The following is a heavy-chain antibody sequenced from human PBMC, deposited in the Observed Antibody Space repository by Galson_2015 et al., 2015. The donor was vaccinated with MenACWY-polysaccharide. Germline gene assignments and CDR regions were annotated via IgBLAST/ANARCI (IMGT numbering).Heavy chain of an antibody. CDR2: ITDSGSST. J-gene: IGHJ5*02. D-gene: IGHD1-26*01. Sequence: SLRLSCAVSGFTFSSYVMSWVRQASGRGLGWVSSITDSGSSTYYVDSVKGRFTISRDNSKNTLFLQMNSLRADDTAVYYCAKGGREVDNWLDPWGQGALVTVSS. CDR1: GFTFSSYV. CDR3: AKGGREVDNWLDP. V-gene: IGHV3-23*01.